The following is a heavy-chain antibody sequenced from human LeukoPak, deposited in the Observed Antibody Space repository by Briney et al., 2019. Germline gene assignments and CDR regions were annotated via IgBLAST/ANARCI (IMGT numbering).Heavy chain of an antibody. CDR1: RDTFSRYY. CDR3: AAADMIFGVIIPPF. Sequence: VSVKVSCKSSRDTFSRYYIHWVRQAPGQGLEYMGVINPSGGSPRYAQKFQGRLTMTRDMSTSTVYMKLSSLRSEDTSIYYCAAADMIFGVIIPPFWGPGTPVTISS. V-gene: IGHV1-46*01. D-gene: IGHD3-3*01. J-gene: IGHJ4*02. CDR2: INPSGGSP.